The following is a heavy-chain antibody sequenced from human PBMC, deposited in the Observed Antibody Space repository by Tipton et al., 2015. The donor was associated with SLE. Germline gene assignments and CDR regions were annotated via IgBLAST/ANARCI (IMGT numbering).Heavy chain of an antibody. Sequence: QVQLVQSGPEVKNPGASVKVSCKASAYTFTTYSISWVRQAPGQGLEWMGWISTYNGNTNYAQKLQGRVTMTTDTSTSTSYMELRSLRSDDTAVYYCARAVTTGLYWYFDLWGRGPLVTVSS. CDR1: AYTFTTYS. CDR3: ARAVTTGLYWYFDL. D-gene: IGHD4-17*01. J-gene: IGHJ2*01. CDR2: ISTYNGNT. V-gene: IGHV1-18*01.